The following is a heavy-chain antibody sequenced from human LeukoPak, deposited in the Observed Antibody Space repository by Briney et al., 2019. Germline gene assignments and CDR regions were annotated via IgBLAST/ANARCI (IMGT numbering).Heavy chain of an antibody. CDR1: GGSICTYY. Sequence: SETLSLTCTVPGGSICTYYWSWIRQPPGKGLEYIAYIYYTGSTDYNPSLKSRVSISVDTSKNQFSLELNSVTAADTAVYYCARGRYSGGWYDYWGQGTLVTVSS. CDR2: IYYTGST. V-gene: IGHV4-59*01. D-gene: IGHD6-19*01. J-gene: IGHJ4*02. CDR3: ARGRYSGGWYDY.